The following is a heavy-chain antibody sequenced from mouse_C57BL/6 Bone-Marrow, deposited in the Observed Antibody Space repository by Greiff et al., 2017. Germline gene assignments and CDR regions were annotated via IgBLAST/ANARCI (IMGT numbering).Heavy chain of an antibody. CDR1: GYTFTDYN. J-gene: IGHJ2*01. V-gene: IGHV1-18*01. Sequence: VQLQQSGPELVKPGASVKIPCKASGYTFTDYNMDWVKQSHGKSLEWIGDINPNNGGTIYNQKFKGKATLTVDKSSSTAYMELRSLTSEDTAVYYCARYRYYYGTLYFDYGGQGTTLTVSS. D-gene: IGHD1-1*01. CDR3: ARYRYYYGTLYFDY. CDR2: INPNNGGT.